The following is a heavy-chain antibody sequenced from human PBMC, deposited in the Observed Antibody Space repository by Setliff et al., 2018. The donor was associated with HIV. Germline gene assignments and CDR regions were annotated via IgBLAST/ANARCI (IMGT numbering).Heavy chain of an antibody. CDR3: ARTPEDYDQYFFDR. D-gene: IGHD3-22*01. J-gene: IGHJ4*02. V-gene: IGHV4-4*09. Sequence: PSETLSLTCTVSGDTDFYWSWIRQSPGKGLEWIGYIHASGKANYNPSLKSRVTISLDTSKMQFSLRLTSVTAADTAVYYCARTPEDYDQYFFDRWGQGTLVTVSS. CDR1: GDTDFY. CDR2: IHASGKA.